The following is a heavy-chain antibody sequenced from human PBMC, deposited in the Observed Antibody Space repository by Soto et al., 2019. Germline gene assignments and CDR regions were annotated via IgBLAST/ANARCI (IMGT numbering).Heavy chain of an antibody. Sequence: GSLRLSCAASGVTFSNSAMTWVRQALGEGPEWVSSIGRTNNTHYADSVKVRFAISRDNSQNTLYLQMSSLTAKDTAVYFCAKVDAYSYRTDHWGQGTLVTVSS. J-gene: IGHJ4*02. CDR1: GVTFSNSA. V-gene: IGHV3-23*01. CDR2: IGRTNNT. CDR3: AKVDAYSYRTDH. D-gene: IGHD3-16*02.